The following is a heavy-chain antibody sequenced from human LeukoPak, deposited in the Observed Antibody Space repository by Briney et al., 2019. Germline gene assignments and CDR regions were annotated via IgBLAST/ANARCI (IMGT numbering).Heavy chain of an antibody. V-gene: IGHV4-39*07. CDR3: AGKSRREQQQLVLGYYYYYMDV. J-gene: IGHJ6*03. CDR2: IYYSGST. Sequence: SETLSLTCTVSGGSISSSSYYWGWLRQPPGKGLEWIGSIYYSGSTYYNPSLKSRVTISVDTSKNQFSLKLSSVTAADTAVYYCAGKSRREQQQLVLGYYYYYMDVWGKGTTVTVSS. CDR1: GGSISSSSYY. D-gene: IGHD6-13*01.